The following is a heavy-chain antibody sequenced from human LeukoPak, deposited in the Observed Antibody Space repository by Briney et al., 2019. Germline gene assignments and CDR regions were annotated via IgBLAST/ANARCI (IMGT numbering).Heavy chain of an antibody. J-gene: IGHJ4*02. V-gene: IGHV3-23*01. D-gene: IGHD1-26*01. Sequence: GGSLRLSCAASGFTFSSYAMSWVRQTPGKGLQWVSAVSGSGGSTYYADSVKGRFAISRDNSQNTLYLQMNSLRAEDTAVYYCAKVGATQDFWGQGTLVTVSS. CDR1: GFTFSSYA. CDR3: AKVGATQDF. CDR2: VSGSGGST.